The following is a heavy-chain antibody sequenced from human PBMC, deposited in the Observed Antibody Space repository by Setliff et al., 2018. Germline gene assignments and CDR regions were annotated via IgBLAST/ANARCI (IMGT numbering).Heavy chain of an antibody. J-gene: IGHJ3*01. V-gene: IGHV4-59*01. CDR3: ARAPLDYSSRAFDF. CDR2: IFSDGTT. Sequence: SETLSLTCSVSGDSINNFYWNWIRQSPGTGLEWIGYIFSDGTTYYNPSLKSRVAMSVDTSKKQFSLSLSAVTAADTAEYYCARAPLDYSSRAFDFWGQGTMVTVSS. CDR1: GDSINNFY. D-gene: IGHD2-15*01.